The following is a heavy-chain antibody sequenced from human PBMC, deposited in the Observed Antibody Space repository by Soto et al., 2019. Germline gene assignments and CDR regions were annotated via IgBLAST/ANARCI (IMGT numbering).Heavy chain of an antibody. CDR1: GISLSTSGVG. D-gene: IGHD2-21*01. V-gene: IGHV2-5*01. CDR2: IYWNDDK. J-gene: IGHJ3*01. Sequence: SVPTMVNPTQTLTLTCSLSGISLSTSGVGLGWIRQTPGKALEWLALIYWNDDKHYSPSLKSRLTITKDTSKNQAVLTMTNMEPVETAIYYSALSLTALPVSALLGWGQGT. CDR3: ALSLTALPVSALLG.